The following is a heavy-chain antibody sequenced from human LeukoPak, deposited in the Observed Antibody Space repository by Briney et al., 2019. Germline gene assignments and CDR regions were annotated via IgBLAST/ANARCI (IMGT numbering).Heavy chain of an antibody. J-gene: IGHJ4*02. V-gene: IGHV4-38-2*02. Sequence: SETLSLTCTVSGYSISSGYYWGWIRQPPGKGLEWIGSIYCSGNTYYNPSLKSRVTISVDTSKNQFSLKLSSVTAADTAVYYCARGVNYFPDYWGQGTLVTVSS. CDR3: ARGVNYFPDY. CDR1: GYSISSGYY. CDR2: IYCSGNT. D-gene: IGHD4/OR15-4a*01.